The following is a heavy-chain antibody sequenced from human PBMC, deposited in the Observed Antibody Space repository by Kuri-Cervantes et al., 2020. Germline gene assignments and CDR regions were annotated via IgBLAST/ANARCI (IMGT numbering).Heavy chain of an antibody. CDR3: ARLPLPFRTSANWFDP. D-gene: IGHD1-1*01. J-gene: IGHJ5*02. CDR2: ISAYNGNT. CDR1: GYTFTSYG. Sequence: ASVKVSCKASGYTFTSYGISWVRQAPGQGLEWMGWISAYNGNTNYAQKLQGRVTMTTDTSTSTAYMELRSLKASDTAMYYCARLPLPFRTSANWFDPWGQGTLVTVSS. V-gene: IGHV1-18*01.